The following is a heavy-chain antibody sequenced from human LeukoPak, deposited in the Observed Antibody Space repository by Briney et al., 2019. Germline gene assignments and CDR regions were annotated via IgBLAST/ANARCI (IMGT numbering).Heavy chain of an antibody. CDR3: ARNPPTRSRLLHYYYYGMDV. CDR1: GFTFSSYE. D-gene: IGHD2-15*01. J-gene: IGHJ6*04. Sequence: GGSLRLSCAASGFTFSSYEMNWVRQAPGKGLEWVSYISSSGTTIYYADSVKGRFTISRDNAKNSLYLQMNSLRAEDTAVYYCARNPPTRSRLLHYYYYGMDVWGKGTTVTVSS. V-gene: IGHV3-48*03. CDR2: ISSSGTTI.